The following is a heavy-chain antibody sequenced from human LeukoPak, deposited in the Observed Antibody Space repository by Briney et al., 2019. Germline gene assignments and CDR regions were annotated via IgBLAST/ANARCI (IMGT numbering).Heavy chain of an antibody. D-gene: IGHD6-19*01. CDR1: GFTFSSHS. J-gene: IGHJ4*02. Sequence: GGSLRLSCAASGFTFSSHSMNWVRQAPGKGLEWVSSISSSSSYIYYADSVKGRFTISRDNAKNSLYLQMNSLRAADTAVYYCARDRSSGLFDYWGQGTLVTVSS. V-gene: IGHV3-21*01. CDR3: ARDRSSGLFDY. CDR2: ISSSSSYI.